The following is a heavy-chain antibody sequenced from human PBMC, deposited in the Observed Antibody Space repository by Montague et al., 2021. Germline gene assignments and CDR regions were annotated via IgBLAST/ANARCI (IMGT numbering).Heavy chain of an antibody. V-gene: IGHV4-39*01. D-gene: IGHD4-23*01. CDR2: IYYSGST. Sequence: SETLSLTCTVSGGSISSSSYYWGWIRQPPGKGLEWIGSIYYSGSTYYNSSLKSRLTISVDTSKNPFSLKLSSVTAADTAVYYGVAPPSLDYHGSDVWGQVARVAV. CDR1: GGSISSSSYY. CDR3: VAPPSLDYHGSDV. J-gene: IGHJ6*02.